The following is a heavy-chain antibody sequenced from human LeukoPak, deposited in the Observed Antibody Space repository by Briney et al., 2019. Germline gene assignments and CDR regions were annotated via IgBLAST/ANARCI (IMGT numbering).Heavy chain of an antibody. Sequence: PGGSLRLSCAASGFTFSSYAMSWVRQAPGKGLEWVSGVTGSGGSTYYADSVKGRFTISRDNSKNTLSLQMNSLRAEDTAVYYCAKGGGGDCWGQGTLVTVSS. CDR3: AKGGGGDC. D-gene: IGHD3-10*01. V-gene: IGHV3-23*01. CDR2: VTGSGGST. CDR1: GFTFSSYA. J-gene: IGHJ4*02.